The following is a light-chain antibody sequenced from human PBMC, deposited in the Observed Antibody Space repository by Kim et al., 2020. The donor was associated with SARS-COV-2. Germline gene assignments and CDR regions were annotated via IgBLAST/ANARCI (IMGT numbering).Light chain of an antibody. CDR3: QQYGSSPLT. V-gene: IGKV3-20*01. J-gene: IGKJ4*01. Sequence: EIVLTQSPGTLSLSPGERATLSCRASQSVSSSYLAWYQQKPGQAPRLLIYGASSRATGIPDRFSGSGYGTGFTLTISRLEPEDFAVYYCQQYGSSPLTFGGGTKVDIK. CDR2: GAS. CDR1: QSVSSSY.